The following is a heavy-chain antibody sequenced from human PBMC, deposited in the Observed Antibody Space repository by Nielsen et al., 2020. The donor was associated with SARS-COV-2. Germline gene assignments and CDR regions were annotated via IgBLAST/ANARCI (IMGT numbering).Heavy chain of an antibody. D-gene: IGHD1-1*01. V-gene: IGHV1-3*01. CDR2: INALSGYT. CDR3: AITTMAGHFDY. J-gene: IGHJ4*02. CDR1: GYSFTTFA. Sequence: ASVKVSCKATGYSFTTFAFHWVRQAPGQRLEWMGWINALSGYTKYSQNFQDRVTITGDTSASTAYMELSSLRSEDTAVYYCAITTMAGHFDYWGQGTLVTVSS.